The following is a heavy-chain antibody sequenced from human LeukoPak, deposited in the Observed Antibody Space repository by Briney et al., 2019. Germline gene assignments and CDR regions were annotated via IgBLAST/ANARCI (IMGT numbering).Heavy chain of an antibody. J-gene: IGHJ4*02. CDR3: ARDSYSSGWYGGENQFDY. V-gene: IGHV1-8*01. D-gene: IGHD6-19*01. Sequence: ASVKVSCKASGYTFTSYDINWVRQATGQGLEWMGWMNPNSGNTGYAQKFQGRVTITRNTSISTAYMELSSLRSEDTAVYYCARDSYSSGWYGGENQFDYWGQGTLVTVSS. CDR2: MNPNSGNT. CDR1: GYTFTSYD.